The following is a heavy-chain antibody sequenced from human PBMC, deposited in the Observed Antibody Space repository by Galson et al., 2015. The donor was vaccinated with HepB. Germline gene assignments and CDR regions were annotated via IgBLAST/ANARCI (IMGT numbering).Heavy chain of an antibody. CDR1: GVSISSYY. CDR3: TSGSGWYPYNDY. J-gene: IGHJ4*02. Sequence: ETLSLTCTVSGVSISSYYWSWIRQPPGKGLEWIGYIYYSGITNYNPSLKSRVTISVDTSKNQFSLKLSSVTTADTAVYYCTSGSGWYPYNDYWGQGTLVTVSS. CDR2: IYYSGIT. D-gene: IGHD6-19*01. V-gene: IGHV4-59*01.